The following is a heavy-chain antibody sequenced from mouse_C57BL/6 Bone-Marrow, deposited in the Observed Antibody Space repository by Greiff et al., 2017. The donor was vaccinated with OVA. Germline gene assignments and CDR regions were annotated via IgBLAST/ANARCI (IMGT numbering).Heavy chain of an antibody. CDR1: GYSFTDYN. CDR3: ARGEFPSFYYYGSSYDFDY. CDR2: INPNYGTT. J-gene: IGHJ2*01. V-gene: IGHV1-39*01. D-gene: IGHD1-1*01. Sequence: VQLKESGPELVKPGASVKISCKASGYSFTDYNMNWVKQSNGKSLEWIGVINPNYGTTSYNQKFKGKATLTVYQSSSTAYMQLNSLTSEDAAVYYRARGEFPSFYYYGSSYDFDYWGQGTTLTVSS.